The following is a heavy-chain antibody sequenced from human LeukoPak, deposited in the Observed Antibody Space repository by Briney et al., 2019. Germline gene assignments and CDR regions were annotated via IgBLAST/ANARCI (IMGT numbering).Heavy chain of an antibody. V-gene: IGHV4-34*01. J-gene: IGHJ4*02. D-gene: IGHD6-13*01. Sequence: PSETLSLTCAVYGGSFSGYYWSWIRQPPGKGLEWIGEINHSGSTNYNPSLKSRVTISVDTSKNQFSLKLSSVTAADTAVYYCARYSSSWEGGFDYWGQGTLVTVSS. CDR3: ARYSSSWEGGFDY. CDR2: INHSGST. CDR1: GGSFSGYY.